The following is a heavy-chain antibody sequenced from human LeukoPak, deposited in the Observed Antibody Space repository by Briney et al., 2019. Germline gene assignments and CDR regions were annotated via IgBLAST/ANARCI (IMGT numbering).Heavy chain of an antibody. CDR2: ISYDGSNK. D-gene: IGHD1-26*01. Sequence: GRSLRLSCAASGFTFSSYAMHWVRQAPGKGLEWVAVISYDGSNKYYADSVKGRFTISRDNSKNTLYLQMNSLRAEDTAVYYCARESMGVDYWGQGTLVTVSS. CDR1: GFTFSSYA. CDR3: ARESMGVDY. J-gene: IGHJ4*02. V-gene: IGHV3-30*04.